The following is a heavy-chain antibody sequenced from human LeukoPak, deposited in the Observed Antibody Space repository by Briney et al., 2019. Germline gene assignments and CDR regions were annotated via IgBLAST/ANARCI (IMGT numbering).Heavy chain of an antibody. CDR3: ARQHSNYNYYYGMDV. CDR1: GYSFTSYW. D-gene: IGHD4-11*01. Sequence: GESLKISCKGSGYSFTSYWIGWVRQMPGKGLEWMGIIYPGDSDTRYSPSFQGQVTISADKSISTAYLQWSSLKASDTAMYHCARQHSNYNYYYGMDVWGQGTTVTVSS. V-gene: IGHV5-51*01. CDR2: IYPGDSDT. J-gene: IGHJ6*02.